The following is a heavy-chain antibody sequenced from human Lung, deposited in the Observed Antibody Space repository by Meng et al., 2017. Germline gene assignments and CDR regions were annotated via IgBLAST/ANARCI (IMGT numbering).Heavy chain of an antibody. CDR3: TTEGEVAAGNDY. CDR2: IKSKTDGGTT. J-gene: IGHJ4*02. Sequence: EVQLVDSGGGLVMPGGSLRLSCSASGFPFRNAWMGWVRQAPGKGLEWVARIKSKTDGGTTDYAAPVKGRFTISRGDSKNTLFLQMNSLKTEDTAVYYCTTEGEVAAGNDYWGQGTLVTVSS. CDR1: GFPFRNAW. D-gene: IGHD6-13*01. V-gene: IGHV3-15*01.